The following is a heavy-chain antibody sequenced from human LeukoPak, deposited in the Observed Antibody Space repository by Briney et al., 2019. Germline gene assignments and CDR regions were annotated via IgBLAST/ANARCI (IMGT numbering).Heavy chain of an antibody. Sequence: GGSLRLSCAASGFTFSDYYMSWIRQAPGKGLEWVSYISSSGSTIYYADSVKGRFTISRDNSKNSLYLQMNSLRAEDTALYYCAAGEWATRAFDYWGQGTLVTVSS. CDR2: ISSSGSTI. V-gene: IGHV3-11*01. J-gene: IGHJ4*02. CDR3: AAGEWATRAFDY. CDR1: GFTFSDYY. D-gene: IGHD3-16*01.